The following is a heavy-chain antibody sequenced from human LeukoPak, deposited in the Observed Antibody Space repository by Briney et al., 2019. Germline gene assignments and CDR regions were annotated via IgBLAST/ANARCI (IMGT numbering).Heavy chain of an antibody. Sequence: PGGSLRLSCAASGFTFSSYAMTWIRQAPGKGLEWVSAISGSGGGTYYADSVRGRFTISRDNSKNTLYLQMNGLRADDTAIYYCAKGSGYSGYGLASHFDYWGHGNLATVSS. CDR2: ISGSGGGT. V-gene: IGHV3-23*01. CDR1: GFTFSSYA. CDR3: AKGSGYSGYGLASHFDY. D-gene: IGHD5-12*01. J-gene: IGHJ4*01.